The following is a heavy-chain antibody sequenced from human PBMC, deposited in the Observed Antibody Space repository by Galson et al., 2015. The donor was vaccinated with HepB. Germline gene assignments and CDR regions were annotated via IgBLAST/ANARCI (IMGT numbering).Heavy chain of an antibody. Sequence: QSGAEVKKPGESLKISCKGSGYSFTSYWIGWVRQMPGKGLEWMGIIYPGDSDTRYSPSFQGQVTISADKSISTAYLQWSSLKASDTAMDYCARHAVGSSGGIFWYFDLWGRGTLVTVSS. V-gene: IGHV5-51*01. CDR2: IYPGDSDT. CDR1: GYSFTSYW. CDR3: ARHAVGSSGGIFWYFDL. D-gene: IGHD6-19*01. J-gene: IGHJ2*01.